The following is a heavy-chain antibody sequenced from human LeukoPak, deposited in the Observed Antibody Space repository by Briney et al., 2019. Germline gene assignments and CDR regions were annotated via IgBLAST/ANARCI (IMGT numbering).Heavy chain of an antibody. CDR1: GFTFSSYW. CDR3: ARDLPREGRHRVYYYMDV. J-gene: IGHJ6*03. D-gene: IGHD2-2*01. Sequence: GGSLRLSCAASGFTFSSYWMHWVRPAPGKGLVWVSRINSDGSSTSYEDSVKGRFTTSRDNAKNTLYLQMNSLGAEDTAVYYCARDLPREGRHRVYYYMDVWGKGTTVTVSS. CDR2: INSDGSST. V-gene: IGHV3-74*01.